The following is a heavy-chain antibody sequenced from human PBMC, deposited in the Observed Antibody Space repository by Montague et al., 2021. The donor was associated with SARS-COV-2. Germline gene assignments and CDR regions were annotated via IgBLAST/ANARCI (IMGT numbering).Heavy chain of an antibody. CDR1: GGSFSDYY. CDR2: INHRGTS. Sequence: SETLSLTCAVYGGSFSDYYWSWIRQPPGKGLEWIVEINHRGTSKYNPSLKSRVSISLDTSKNQFSLYLSSVTAADTAVYYCARGRQHFNMIVVVMTGGEYYFDYWGQGTLVTVSS. J-gene: IGHJ4*02. D-gene: IGHD3-22*01. CDR3: ARGRQHFNMIVVVMTGGEYYFDY. V-gene: IGHV4-34*01.